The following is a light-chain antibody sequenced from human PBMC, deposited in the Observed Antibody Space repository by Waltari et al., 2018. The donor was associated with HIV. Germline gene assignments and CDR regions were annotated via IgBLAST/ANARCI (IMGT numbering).Light chain of an antibody. CDR2: GNS. CDR1: RSNIGAGYD. J-gene: IGLJ2*01. V-gene: IGLV1-40*01. CDR3: QSYDSSLSGSEV. Sequence: QSVLTQPPSVSGAPGQRVPISSTGSRSNIGAGYDVHWYQQLPGTAPSLRIYGNSNRPSGVPDRFSGSKSGTSASLAITGLQAEDEADYYCQSYDSSLSGSEVFGGGTKLTVL.